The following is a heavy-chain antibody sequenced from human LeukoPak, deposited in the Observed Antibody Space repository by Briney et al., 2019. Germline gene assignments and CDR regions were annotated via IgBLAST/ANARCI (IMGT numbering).Heavy chain of an antibody. D-gene: IGHD1-14*01. J-gene: IGHJ5*02. CDR2: IKQDGSEI. V-gene: IGHV3-7*01. Sequence: GGSLRLSCAASGFTFSNYWMSWVRQAPGKGLEWVANIKQDGSEIYYVDSVKGRFTISRDNAKNSLYLEMSSLRVEDTGVYYCARENPYVSWGQGTLVTVSS. CDR3: ARENPYVS. CDR1: GFTFSNYW.